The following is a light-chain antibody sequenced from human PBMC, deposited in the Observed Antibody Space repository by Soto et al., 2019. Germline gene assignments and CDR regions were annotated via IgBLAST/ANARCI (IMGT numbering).Light chain of an antibody. Sequence: IHMTPDPSSLAEAGRDRRTMNYRANQNVGSYLRCYQQKSGTAPKLLIYAAPTLQSGVPSRFSGSGSGTEFPLTISSRQLDDFADYYCQHYNSHAQLFGQGTRVDIK. CDR3: QHYNSHAQL. CDR2: AAP. CDR1: QNVGSY. J-gene: IGKJ1*01. V-gene: IGKV1-17*01.